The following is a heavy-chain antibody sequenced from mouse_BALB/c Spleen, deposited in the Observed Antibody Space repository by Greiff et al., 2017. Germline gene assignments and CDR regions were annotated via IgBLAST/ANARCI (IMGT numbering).Heavy chain of an antibody. CDR2: IYPGDGST. CDR3: ARDDYFDY. Sequence: QVQLQQSGPELVKPGASVKMSCKASGYTFTSYYIHWVKQRPGQGLEWIGWIYPGDGSTKYNEKFKGKTTLTADKSSSTAYMLLSSLTSEDSAIYFCARDDYFDYWGQGTTLTVSS. J-gene: IGHJ2*01. CDR1: GYTFTSYY. V-gene: IGHV1S56*01.